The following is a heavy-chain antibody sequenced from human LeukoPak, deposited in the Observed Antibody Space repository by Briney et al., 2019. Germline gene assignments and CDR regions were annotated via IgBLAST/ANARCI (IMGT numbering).Heavy chain of an antibody. CDR2: ISGSDTST. Sequence: GGSLRLSCAASGFTFNNYAMSWVRQAPGKGLEWVSVISGSDTSTYYADSVKGRFTISRDDSKNTLYLQMNSLRAEDMAVYYCAKDLEDTAMPGDYFDYWGQGTLVTVSS. J-gene: IGHJ4*02. CDR3: AKDLEDTAMPGDYFDY. D-gene: IGHD5-18*01. CDR1: GFTFNNYA. V-gene: IGHV3-23*01.